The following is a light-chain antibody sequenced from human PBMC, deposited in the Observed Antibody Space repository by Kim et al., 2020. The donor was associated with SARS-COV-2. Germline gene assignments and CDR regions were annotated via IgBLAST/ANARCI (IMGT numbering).Light chain of an antibody. V-gene: IGLV4-69*01. CDR1: SGHSSYA. Sequence: ASVKLTCTLSSGHSSYAIAWHQQQPEKGPRYLMKLNSDGSHRKGDGSPDRFSGSSSGAERYLTISSLQSEDEADYYCQTWGAGIRVFGGGTKLTVL. CDR3: QTWGAGIRV. J-gene: IGLJ3*02. CDR2: LNSDGSH.